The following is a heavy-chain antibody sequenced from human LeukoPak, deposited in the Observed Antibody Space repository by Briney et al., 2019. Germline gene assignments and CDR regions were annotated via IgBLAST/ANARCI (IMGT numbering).Heavy chain of an antibody. CDR2: IYYSGST. V-gene: IGHV4-59*12. D-gene: IGHD3-9*01. CDR3: ARVRRYFGLLTPYFFDY. CDR1: GGSFSGYY. J-gene: IGHJ4*01. Sequence: SETLSLTCAVYGGSFSGYYWSWIRQPPGKGLEWIGYIYYSGSTDYNPSLKSRVTISVDTSKNQFSLKLSSVTAADTAVYYCARVRRYFGLLTPYFFDYRGPGTLVNVSS.